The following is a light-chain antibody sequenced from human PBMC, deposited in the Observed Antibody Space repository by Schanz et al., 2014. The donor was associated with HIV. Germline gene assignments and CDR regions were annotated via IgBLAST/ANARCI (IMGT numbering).Light chain of an antibody. J-gene: IGLJ2*01. Sequence: QSALTQPASVSGSPGQSITISCTGTRNDVGTYNLVSWYQQHPGKAPQLMIYEVTKRPSGVSDRFSGSKSDNTASLTISGLQAEDEGKYYCCSYGGSSVVFGGGTKVTVL. V-gene: IGLV2-23*02. CDR3: CSYGGSSVV. CDR1: RNDVGTYNL. CDR2: EVT.